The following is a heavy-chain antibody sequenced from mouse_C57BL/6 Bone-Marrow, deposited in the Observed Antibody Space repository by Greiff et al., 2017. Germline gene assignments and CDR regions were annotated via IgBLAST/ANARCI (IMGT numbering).Heavy chain of an antibody. J-gene: IGHJ1*03. D-gene: IGHD2-3*01. Sequence: VQLQQSGAELVKPGASVKLSCKASGYTFTEYTIHWVKQRSGQGLEWIGWFYPGSGSVKYNEKFKDKATLTADKSSSTVYMELSRLTSEDSAVYFSARHEGDDGYYDWYFDVWGTGTTVTVAS. CDR3: ARHEGDDGYYDWYFDV. CDR1: GYTFTEYT. CDR2: FYPGSGSV. V-gene: IGHV1-62-2*01.